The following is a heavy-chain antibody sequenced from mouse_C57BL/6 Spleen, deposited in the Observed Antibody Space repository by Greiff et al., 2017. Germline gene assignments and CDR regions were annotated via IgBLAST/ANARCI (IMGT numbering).Heavy chain of an antibody. J-gene: IGHJ3*01. CDR3: AKALYDGYYPFAY. Sequence: EVQLQQSGPELVKPGASVKISCKASGYSFTDYNMNWVKQSNGKSLEWIGVINPNYGTTSYNQKFKGKATLTVDQSSSTAYMQLNSLTSEDSAVXYGAKALYDGYYPFAYWGQGTLVTVSA. CDR1: GYSFTDYN. V-gene: IGHV1-39*01. CDR2: INPNYGTT. D-gene: IGHD2-3*01.